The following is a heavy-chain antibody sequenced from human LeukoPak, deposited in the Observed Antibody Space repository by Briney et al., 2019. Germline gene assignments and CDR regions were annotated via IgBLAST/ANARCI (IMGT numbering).Heavy chain of an antibody. CDR1: GFTFSNYA. V-gene: IGHV3-30-3*01. CDR3: ARDLYSYGHFDY. D-gene: IGHD5-18*01. J-gene: IGHJ4*02. CDR2: ISYDGSNK. Sequence: GRSLRLSCAASGFTFSNYAMHWARQAPGKGLEWVAVISYDGSNKYYADSVKGRFTISRDNSKNTLYLQMNSLRAEDTAVYYCARDLYSYGHFDYWGQGTLVTVSS.